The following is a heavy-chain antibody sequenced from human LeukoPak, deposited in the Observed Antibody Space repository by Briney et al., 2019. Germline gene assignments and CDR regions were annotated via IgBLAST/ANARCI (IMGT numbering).Heavy chain of an antibody. CDR2: ISSSGSTM. V-gene: IGHV3-11*01. J-gene: IGHJ6*03. D-gene: IGHD1-1*01. CDR3: AKNIRQLGNYYYYMDV. CDR1: GFIFSDYY. Sequence: PGGSLRLSCAASGFIFSDYYMSWIRQAPGKGLEWVSYISSSGSTMYYTDSVKGRFTISRDNAKDSLYLQMNSLRAEDTAVYYCAKNIRQLGNYYYYMDVWGKGTTVTVSS.